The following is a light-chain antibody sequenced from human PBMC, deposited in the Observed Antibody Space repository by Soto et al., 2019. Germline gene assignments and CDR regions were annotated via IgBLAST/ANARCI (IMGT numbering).Light chain of an antibody. CDR1: QGISNY. CDR2: AAS. CDR3: QNYNYALGT. V-gene: IGKV1-27*01. Sequence: DIQMTQSPSSLSASVGARVTITCRASQGISNYLAWYQQKPGKVPKLLIYAASTLYSGVPSRFSGSGSGTDFTLTISNLQPEDVATYYCQNYNYALGTFGPGTKVDLK. J-gene: IGKJ3*01.